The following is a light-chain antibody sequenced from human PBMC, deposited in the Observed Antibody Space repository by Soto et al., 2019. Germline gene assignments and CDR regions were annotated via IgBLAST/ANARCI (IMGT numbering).Light chain of an antibody. J-gene: IGLJ1*01. CDR1: SGFVGRFSL. Sequence: SVLAQPASVSGSPGQSITSACTGTSGFVGRFSLVSWYQQHPGKAPKVMISEGHRRPSSVPDRFSGSTSVNSASLTISGLQADDEADYYCCLYIGATTYVFGTGTNVTVL. V-gene: IGLV2-23*01. CDR3: CLYIGATTYV. CDR2: EGH.